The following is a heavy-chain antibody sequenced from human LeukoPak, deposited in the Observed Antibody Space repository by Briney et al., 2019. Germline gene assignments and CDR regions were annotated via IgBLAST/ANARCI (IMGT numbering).Heavy chain of an antibody. CDR1: GFTFSSYS. Sequence: GGALRLSCAASGFTFSSYSMNWGRQAPGKGVEWVSYISSSRSYIYYADSVKGRFTISRDNAKNSLYLQINSLRAEDTAVYYCAGDHDWNYPYYYYYMDVWGKGTTVTVSS. J-gene: IGHJ6*03. CDR3: AGDHDWNYPYYYYYMDV. D-gene: IGHD1-7*01. CDR2: ISSSRSYI. V-gene: IGHV3-21*05.